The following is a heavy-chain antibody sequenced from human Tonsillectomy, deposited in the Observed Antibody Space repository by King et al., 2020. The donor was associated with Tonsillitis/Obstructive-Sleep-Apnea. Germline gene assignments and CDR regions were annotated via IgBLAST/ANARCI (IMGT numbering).Heavy chain of an antibody. CDR2: ISPYNGNT. J-gene: IGHJ5*02. V-gene: IGHV1-18*01. CDR3: ARDQPRDDFWVGREEGNWFDP. CDR1: GYTFTKYG. Sequence: QLVQSGAEVKKPGASVRVSCKASGYTFTKYGISWVRQAPGQGLEWLGWISPYNGNTNYAQKFQDRVFLTTDTSTSTAYMELRSLRSDDTAVYYCARDQPRDDFWVGREEGNWFDPWGQGTLVTVSS. D-gene: IGHD3-3*01.